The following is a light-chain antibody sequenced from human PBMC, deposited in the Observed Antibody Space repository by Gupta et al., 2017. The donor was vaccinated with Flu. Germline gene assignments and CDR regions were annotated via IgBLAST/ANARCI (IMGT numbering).Light chain of an antibody. CDR1: QSVSSN. CDR2: GAS. J-gene: IGKJ4*01. Sequence: PATLSVSPGERATLSCRASQSVSSNLAWYQQKPGQAPRLLIYGASTRATGIPARFSGSGSGTEFTLTISSLQSEDFAVYYCQQYNNWPLTFGGGTXVEIK. V-gene: IGKV3-15*01. CDR3: QQYNNWPLT.